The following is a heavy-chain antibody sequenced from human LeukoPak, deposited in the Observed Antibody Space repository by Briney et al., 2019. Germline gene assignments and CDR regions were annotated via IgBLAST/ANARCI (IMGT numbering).Heavy chain of an antibody. CDR3: AGGTYYYGMDV. V-gene: IGHV4-59*08. J-gene: IGHJ6*02. CDR2: IYYSGST. CDR1: GGSISSYY. D-gene: IGHD1-1*01. Sequence: SETLSLTCTVSGGSISSYYWSWIRQPPGKGLEWIGYIYYSGSTNYNPSLKSRVTISVDTSKNQFSLKLSSVTAADTAVYYCAGGTYYYGMDVWGQGTTVTVSS.